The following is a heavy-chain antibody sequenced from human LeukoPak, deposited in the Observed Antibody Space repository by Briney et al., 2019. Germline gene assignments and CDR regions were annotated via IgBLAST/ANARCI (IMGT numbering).Heavy chain of an antibody. J-gene: IGHJ4*02. CDR3: ARLIRSIKRKSDGGDY. CDR2: ISSSSSYI. V-gene: IGHV3-21*04. Sequence: GGSLRLSCAASGFTFSSYSMNWVRQAPGKGLEWVSSISSSSSYIYYADSVKGRFTISRDNAKNSLYLQMNSLRAEDTAVYYCARLIRSIKRKSDGGDYWGQGTLVTVSS. D-gene: IGHD3-3*02. CDR1: GFTFSSYS.